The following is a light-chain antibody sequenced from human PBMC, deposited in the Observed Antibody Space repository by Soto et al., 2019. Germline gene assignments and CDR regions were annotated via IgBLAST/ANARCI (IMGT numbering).Light chain of an antibody. CDR2: GSK. J-gene: IGLJ1*01. CDR1: RSNIGAGYD. CDR3: QSYDSGLTGYV. Sequence: QSVLTQPPSVSGAPGQTVTISCAGTRSNIGAGYDVHWYQHLSGRAPKLLMYGSKYRPSGVPDRFSGSKSGTSASLTITALQAEDEADYYCQSYDSGLTGYVFGTGTKVTVL. V-gene: IGLV1-40*01.